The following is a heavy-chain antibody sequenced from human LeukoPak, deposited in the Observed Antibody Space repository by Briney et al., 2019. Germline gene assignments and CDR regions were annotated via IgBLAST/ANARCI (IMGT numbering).Heavy chain of an antibody. D-gene: IGHD3-16*01. V-gene: IGHV1-18*04. Sequence: ASVKVSCKASGYTFTSYGISWVRQAPGQGLEWMGWISAYNGNTNYAQKLQGRVTMTTDTSTSTAYMELRSLRSDDTAVYYCARESMITFGGDTFDPWGQGTLVTVSP. J-gene: IGHJ5*02. CDR1: GYTFTSYG. CDR3: ARESMITFGGDTFDP. CDR2: ISAYNGNT.